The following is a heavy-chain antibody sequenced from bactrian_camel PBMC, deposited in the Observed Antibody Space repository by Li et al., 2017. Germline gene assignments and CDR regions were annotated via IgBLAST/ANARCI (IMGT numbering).Heavy chain of an antibody. J-gene: IGHJ4*01. CDR2: IDTVGLST. V-gene: IGHV3S1*01. CDR1: GSSRYTYC. D-gene: IGHD6*01. CDR3: AARLCGSQRDFL. Sequence: HVQLVESGGGSVQAGGSLRLSCTATGSSRYTYCMGWVRQAPGKGLEWVSSIDTVGLSTYYADSVKGRFTISRDNTKNTLDLQMNNLKPEDTAIYFCAARLCGSQRDFLWGQGTQVTVS.